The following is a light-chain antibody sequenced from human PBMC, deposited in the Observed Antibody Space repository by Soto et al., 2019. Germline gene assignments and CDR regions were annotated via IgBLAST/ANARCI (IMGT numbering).Light chain of an antibody. CDR3: SSYAGSSNV. CDR2: EVN. CDR1: SSDVGGYNY. Sequence: SSLAQPPSASGSPGQSLAISCTRTSSDVGGYNYVSWYQQHPGKAPKLMIYEVNKRPSGVPDRFSGSKSGNTASLTVSGLQAEDESHYYCSSYAGSSNVFGTGTTVTVL. V-gene: IGLV2-8*01. J-gene: IGLJ1*01.